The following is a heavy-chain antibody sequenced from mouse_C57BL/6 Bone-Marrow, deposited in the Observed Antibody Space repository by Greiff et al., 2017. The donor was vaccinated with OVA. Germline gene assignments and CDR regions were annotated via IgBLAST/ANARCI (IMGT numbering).Heavy chain of an antibody. Sequence: VQLQQSGAELARPGASVKLSCKASGYTFTSYGISWVKQRTGQGLEWIGEIYPRSGNTYYNEKFKGKATLTADKSSSTAYMVLRSLTSEDSAVYFCARFWDSYWGQGTLVTVSA. D-gene: IGHD4-1*01. CDR2: IYPRSGNT. J-gene: IGHJ3*01. CDR1: GYTFTSYG. CDR3: ARFWDSY. V-gene: IGHV1-81*01.